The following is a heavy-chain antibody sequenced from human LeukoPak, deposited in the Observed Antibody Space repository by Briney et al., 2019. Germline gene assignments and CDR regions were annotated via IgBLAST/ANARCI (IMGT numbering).Heavy chain of an antibody. CDR3: ARGYSYGVSNY. CDR2: ISSSSSYI. V-gene: IGHV3-21*01. J-gene: IGHJ4*02. Sequence: GGSLRLSCAASLFTFSSYSMNWVRQAPGKGLGRVSSISSSSSYIYYADSVKGRFTISRGNAKNSLYLQMNSLRAEDTAVYYCARGYSYGVSNYWGQGTLVTVSS. CDR1: LFTFSSYS. D-gene: IGHD5-18*01.